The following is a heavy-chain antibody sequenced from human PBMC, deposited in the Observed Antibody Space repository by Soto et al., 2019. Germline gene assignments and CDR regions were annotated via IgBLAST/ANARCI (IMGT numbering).Heavy chain of an antibody. Sequence: SETLSLTCTVYGASLSDNYCNWLRQPPGKGLEWIGEINHSGNTNYNPSLRSRVTISIDTSKNQLSLNLRSVSAADTAVYYCAGGGGEFDAWGQGTPVTVSS. J-gene: IGHJ5*02. CDR2: INHSGNT. CDR1: GASLSDNY. CDR3: AGGGGEFDA. V-gene: IGHV4-34*01. D-gene: IGHD2-21*01.